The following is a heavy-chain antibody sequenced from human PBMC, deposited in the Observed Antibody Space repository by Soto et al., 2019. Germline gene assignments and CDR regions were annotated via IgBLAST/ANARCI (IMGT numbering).Heavy chain of an antibody. CDR1: GGTFGSYA. CDR2: IIPIPGTA. CDR3: ARSQGSSTSLEIYYYYYYGMDV. J-gene: IGHJ6*02. V-gene: IGHV1-69*01. D-gene: IGHD2-2*01. Sequence: QVQLVQSGAEVKKPGSSVKVSCKASGGTFGSYAISLVRQAPGPGLEWMGGIIPIPGTANYAQKFQGRVTIAADESTSTAYMELIRLRYEDTAVYYCARSQGSSTSLEIYYYYYYGMDVWGQGTTVTVSS.